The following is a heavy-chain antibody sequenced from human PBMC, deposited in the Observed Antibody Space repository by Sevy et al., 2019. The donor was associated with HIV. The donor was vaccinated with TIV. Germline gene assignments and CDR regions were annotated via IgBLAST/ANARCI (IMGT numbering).Heavy chain of an antibody. D-gene: IGHD3-10*01. Sequence: GGSLRLSCAASGFTVSSNYMSWVRQAPGKGLEWVSVIYSGGSTYYADSVKGRFTISRDNSKNTLYLQMNSRRAEDTAVYYCARDRVVRGDNWFDPWGQGTLVTVSS. J-gene: IGHJ5*02. V-gene: IGHV3-53*01. CDR3: ARDRVVRGDNWFDP. CDR1: GFTVSSNY. CDR2: IYSGGST.